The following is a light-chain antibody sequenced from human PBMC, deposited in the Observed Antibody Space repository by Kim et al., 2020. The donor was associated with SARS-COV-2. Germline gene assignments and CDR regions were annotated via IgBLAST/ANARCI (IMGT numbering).Light chain of an antibody. CDR3: CSYAGSYTFVV. CDR2: DVS. J-gene: IGLJ2*01. V-gene: IGLV2-11*01. Sequence: QSALTQPRSVSGSPGQSVTISCTGTSSDVGGYNYVSWYQQHPGKAPKLMIYDVSKRPSGVPDRFSGSKSGNTASLTISGLQAEDEADYYCCSYAGSYTFVVFGGGPQLTVL. CDR1: SSDVGGYNY.